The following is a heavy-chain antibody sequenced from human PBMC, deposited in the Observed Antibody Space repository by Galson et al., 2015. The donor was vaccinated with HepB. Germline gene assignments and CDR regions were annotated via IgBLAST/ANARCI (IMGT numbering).Heavy chain of an antibody. V-gene: IGHV3-23*01. CDR1: GFTFSVYT. CDR2: IRGSGTGT. CDR3: AKDSGLGGEDY. J-gene: IGHJ4*02. Sequence: LRLSCAASGFTFSVYTMNWVRQAPGKGLGWVSAIRGSGTGTYYADSVKGRFTISRDDSKNTLFLQLNSLRAEDTAIYYCAKDSGLGGEDYWGQGILVTVSS. D-gene: IGHD3-16*01.